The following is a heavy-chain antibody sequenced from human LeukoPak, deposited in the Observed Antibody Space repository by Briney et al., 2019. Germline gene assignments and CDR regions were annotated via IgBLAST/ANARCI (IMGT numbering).Heavy chain of an antibody. J-gene: IGHJ4*02. CDR2: ISGSGGST. CDR1: GFTFTSYA. V-gene: IGHV3-23*01. CDR3: AKGVRQWLDYYFDY. D-gene: IGHD6-19*01. Sequence: PGGSLKLSCAPSGFTFTSYAMSWVRQPPGKGLDGVSAISGSGGSTYYADSVKGRFTISRDNSKNTLYLQMNSLRAEDTAVYYCAKGVRQWLDYYFDYWGQGTLVTVSS.